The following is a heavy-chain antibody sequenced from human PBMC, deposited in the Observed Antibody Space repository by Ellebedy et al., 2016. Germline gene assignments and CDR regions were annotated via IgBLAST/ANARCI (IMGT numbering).Heavy chain of an antibody. CDR3: ARDKNWAFDI. CDR2: MTDRGIV. J-gene: IGHJ3*02. Sequence: GGSLRLXCAASGFSFSGHSMNWVRQAPGRGLEWISYMTDRGIVDYTDSVRGRFTISRDDAKNSLYLQMNSLRVEDTALYYCARDKNWAFDIWGQGTMVTV. CDR1: GFSFSGHS. V-gene: IGHV3-48*04.